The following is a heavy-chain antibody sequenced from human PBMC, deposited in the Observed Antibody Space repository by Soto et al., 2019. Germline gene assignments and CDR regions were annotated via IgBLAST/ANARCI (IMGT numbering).Heavy chain of an antibody. V-gene: IGHV1-69*02. CDR3: ATSYGSGSTHFDS. D-gene: IGHD3-10*01. CDR2: VNPIVGMS. J-gene: IGHJ4*02. CDR1: EGTFNFYT. Sequence: QVQLVQSGAEVKKPGSSVKVSCTASEGTFNFYTINWVRQAPGQGLEWVGRVNPIVGMSNYRQKFQGRVSITADKSTTTASMSLNSLKSEDTAIYYCATSYGSGSTHFDSWGQGTLVTVSS.